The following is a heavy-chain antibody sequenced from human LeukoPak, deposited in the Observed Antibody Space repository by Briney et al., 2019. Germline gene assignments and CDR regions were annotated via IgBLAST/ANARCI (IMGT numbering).Heavy chain of an antibody. V-gene: IGHV3-23*01. CDR2: ISGGGGST. J-gene: IGHJ4*02. Sequence: GGSLRLSCAASGFTFSSYAMSWVRQAPGKGLEWVSAISGGGGSTYYADSVKGRFTISRDNSKNTLYLQMNSLRAEDTAVYYCAKARYSSSWAFDYWGQGTLVTVSS. CDR3: AKARYSSSWAFDY. CDR1: GFTFSSYA. D-gene: IGHD6-13*01.